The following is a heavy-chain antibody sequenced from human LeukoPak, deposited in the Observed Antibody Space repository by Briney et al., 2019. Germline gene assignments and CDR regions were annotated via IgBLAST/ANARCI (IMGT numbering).Heavy chain of an antibody. J-gene: IGHJ4*02. CDR2: IFTSGNT. CDR3: AREWPGRYDVLTGLYEGRYYYDR. Sequence: SWETLSLTCTVSGGSISNQYWAWIRQPAGKGLEWIGRIFTSGNTDSNPSLRSRVTISVDTPKNQFSLRLTSVTAADTAFYYCAREWPGRYDVLTGLYEGRYYYDRWGQRTLVTVSS. D-gene: IGHD3/OR15-3a*01. V-gene: IGHV4-4*07. CDR1: GGSISNQY.